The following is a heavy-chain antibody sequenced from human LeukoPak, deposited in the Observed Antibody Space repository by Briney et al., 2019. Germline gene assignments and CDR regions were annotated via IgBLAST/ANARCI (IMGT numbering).Heavy chain of an antibody. Sequence: PSETLSLTCTVSGDSISGSSYYWGWIRQPPGKGLEWIGEINHSGSTNYNPSLKSRVTISVDTSKNQFSLKLSSVTAADTAVYYCARLPGREDIVVVPQPPFDYWGQGTLVTVSS. CDR2: INHSGST. CDR3: ARLPGREDIVVVPQPPFDY. CDR1: GDSISGSSYY. V-gene: IGHV4-39*07. J-gene: IGHJ4*02. D-gene: IGHD2-2*01.